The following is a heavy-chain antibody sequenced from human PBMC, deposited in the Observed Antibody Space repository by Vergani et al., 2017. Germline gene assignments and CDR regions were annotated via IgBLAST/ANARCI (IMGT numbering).Heavy chain of an antibody. CDR3: ATSVADFHFDY. CDR1: GGSISSGSYY. CDR2: IYTSGST. D-gene: IGHD6-19*01. Sequence: QVQLQESGPGLVKPSQTLSLTCTVSGGSISSGSYYWSWIRQPAGKGLEWIGRIYTSGSTNYNPSLKSRVTISVDTSKNQFSLKLSSVTAADTAVYYCATSVADFHFDYWGQGTLVTVSS. J-gene: IGHJ4*02. V-gene: IGHV4-61*02.